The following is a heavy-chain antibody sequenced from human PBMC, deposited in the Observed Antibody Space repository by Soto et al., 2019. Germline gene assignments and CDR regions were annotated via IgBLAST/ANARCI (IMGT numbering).Heavy chain of an antibody. J-gene: IGHJ4*02. CDR2: IIPIFGTA. CDR1: GGTFSSYA. CDR3: ARGPLRYYGSGSYYNYFDY. D-gene: IGHD3-10*01. V-gene: IGHV1-69*01. Sequence: QVQLVQSGAEVKKPGSSVKVSCKASGGTFSSYAISWVRQAPGQGLEWMGGIIPIFGTANYAQKFQGRVTITADESTSTAYMELSSLRSEDTAVYYCARGPLRYYGSGSYYNYFDYWGQGTLVTVSS.